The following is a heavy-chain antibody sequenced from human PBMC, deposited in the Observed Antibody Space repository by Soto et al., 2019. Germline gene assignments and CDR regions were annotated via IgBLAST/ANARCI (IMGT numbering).Heavy chain of an antibody. V-gene: IGHV3-23*01. Sequence: PGGSLRLSCAASGFTFSSYAMSWVRQAPGKGLEWVSIISGSGGNTYYADSVKGRFTISRDNSKNTLYLQMNSLRAEDTAVYYCARDQVVIGAFDIWGQGTMVTVSS. CDR1: GFTFSSYA. D-gene: IGHD3-22*01. CDR3: ARDQVVIGAFDI. J-gene: IGHJ3*02. CDR2: ISGSGGNT.